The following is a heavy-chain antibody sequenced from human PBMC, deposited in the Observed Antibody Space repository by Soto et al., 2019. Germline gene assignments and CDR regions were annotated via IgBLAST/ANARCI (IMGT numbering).Heavy chain of an antibody. D-gene: IGHD3-3*01. Sequence: QVQLVESGGGVVQPGRSLRLSCAASGFTFSSCAMHWVRQAPGKGLEWVALISYDGSNKYYADSVKGRFTISRDNSKNTLSLQMNSLRAADTAVYYCARDKRALRFLGWSYYFDYWGPGTLVTDSS. CDR2: ISYDGSNK. CDR1: GFTFSSCA. J-gene: IGHJ4*02. CDR3: ARDKRALRFLGWSYYFDY. V-gene: IGHV3-30*14.